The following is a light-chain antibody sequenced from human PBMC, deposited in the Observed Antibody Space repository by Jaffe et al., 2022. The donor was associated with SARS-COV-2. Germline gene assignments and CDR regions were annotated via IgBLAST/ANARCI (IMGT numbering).Light chain of an antibody. V-gene: IGLV2-14*03. Sequence: QSALTQPASVAGSPGQSITISCTATSSDVGTFNSVAWYQVHPGKAPNLVIYDVTIRPPRISYRFSGSKSGDTASLTISELRAEDEADYYCSSDASSSSLAIFGGGTKLTVL. CDR1: SSDVGTFNS. CDR3: SSDASSSSLAI. J-gene: IGLJ2*01. CDR2: DVT.